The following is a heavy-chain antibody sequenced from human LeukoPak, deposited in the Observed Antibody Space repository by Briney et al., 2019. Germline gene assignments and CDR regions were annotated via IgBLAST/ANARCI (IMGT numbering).Heavy chain of an antibody. V-gene: IGHV3-48*04. J-gene: IGHJ4*02. Sequence: GGSLRLSCAASGFTFSSYWMSWVRQAPGKGLEWVSYISSSGSTIYYADSVKGRFTISRDNAKNSLYLQMNSLRAEDTAVYYCARESGYCSSTSCPEAGIFFDYWGQGTLVTVSS. CDR3: ARESGYCSSTSCPEAGIFFDY. D-gene: IGHD2-2*03. CDR2: ISSSGSTI. CDR1: GFTFSSYW.